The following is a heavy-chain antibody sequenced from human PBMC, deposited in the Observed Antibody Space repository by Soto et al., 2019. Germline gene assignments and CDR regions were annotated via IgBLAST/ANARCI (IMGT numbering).Heavy chain of an antibody. CDR3: ARDERHYFDY. CDR1: GFTFDTYA. D-gene: IGHD1-1*01. V-gene: IGHV3-33*08. Sequence: PGGSLRLSCTASGFTFDTYAMSWVRQAPGKGLEXVXXXWXDXXXKXXXXSVKGRFTISRDNSKNTLYLQMNSLRAEDTAVYYCARDERHYFDYWGQGTLVTVSS. CDR2: XWXDXXXK. J-gene: IGHJ4*02.